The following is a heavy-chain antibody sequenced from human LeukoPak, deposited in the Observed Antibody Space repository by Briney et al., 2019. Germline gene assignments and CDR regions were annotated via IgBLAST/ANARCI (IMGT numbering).Heavy chain of an antibody. J-gene: IGHJ3*02. CDR3: ARDRDSSGWVKI. V-gene: IGHV3-11*06. CDR1: GFTFSDYY. Sequence: KPGGSLRLSCAASGFTFSDYYMSWIRQAPGKGLEWVSYISSSSSYTNYADSVKGRFIISRDYSKNTLYLQMNSLGAEDTAVYYCARDRDSSGWVKIWGQGTMVTVFS. CDR2: ISSSSSYT. D-gene: IGHD6-19*01.